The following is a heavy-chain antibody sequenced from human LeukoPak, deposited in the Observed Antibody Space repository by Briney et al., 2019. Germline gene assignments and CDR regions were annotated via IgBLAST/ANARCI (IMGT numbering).Heavy chain of an antibody. CDR3: ARDVIPHYYDSSGYPANWFDP. Sequence: SVKVSCKASGGTFISYAISWVRQAPGQGLEWMGGIIPIFGTANYAQKFQGRVTITADESTSTAYMELSSLRSEDTAVYYCARDVIPHYYDSSGYPANWFDPWGQGTLVTVSS. CDR1: GGTFISYA. CDR2: IIPIFGTA. V-gene: IGHV1-69*01. J-gene: IGHJ5*02. D-gene: IGHD3-22*01.